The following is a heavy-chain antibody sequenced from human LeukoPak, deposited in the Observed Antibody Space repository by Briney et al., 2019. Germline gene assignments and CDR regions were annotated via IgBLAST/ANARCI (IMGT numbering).Heavy chain of an antibody. CDR2: IKSKTDGGTT. J-gene: IGHJ4*02. Sequence: GGSLRLSCAASGFTFSNAWMSWFREAPGKGLEWVGRIKSKTDGGTTDYAAPVKGRFTISRDDSKNTLYLQMNSLKTEDTAVYYCTTDYYDSSGYYWFDYWGQGTLVTVSS. V-gene: IGHV3-15*01. CDR3: TTDYYDSSGYYWFDY. D-gene: IGHD3-22*01. CDR1: GFTFSNAW.